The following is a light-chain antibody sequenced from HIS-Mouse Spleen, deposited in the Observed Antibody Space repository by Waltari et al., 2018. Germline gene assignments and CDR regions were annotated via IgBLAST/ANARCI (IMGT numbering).Light chain of an antibody. CDR1: SSNIGSNT. Sequence: QSVLTQPPSASGTPGQRVTISCSGSSSNIGSNTVNWYQQLPGTAPKPRINSKNQRPQGVPYRFSGSKSGTSASLAISGLQSEDEADYYCAAWDDSLNGVVFGGGTKLTVL. CDR3: AAWDDSLNGVV. J-gene: IGLJ2*01. CDR2: SKN. V-gene: IGLV1-44*01.